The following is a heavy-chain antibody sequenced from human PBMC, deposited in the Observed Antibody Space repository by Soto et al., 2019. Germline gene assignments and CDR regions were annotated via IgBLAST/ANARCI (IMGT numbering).Heavy chain of an antibody. CDR2: IIHIFGIA. D-gene: IGHD2-15*01. CDR1: GGTFSSYA. V-gene: IGHV1-69*12. CDR3: ARELGYCSGGSCLHYYCYGMDV. Sequence: QVQLVQSGAEVKKPGSSVKVSCKASGGTFSSYAISWVRQAPGQGLEWMGGIIHIFGIANYAQKFQGRVKITADESTSTAYMELSSLRSEDTAVYYCARELGYCSGGSCLHYYCYGMDVWGQGTTVTVSS. J-gene: IGHJ6*02.